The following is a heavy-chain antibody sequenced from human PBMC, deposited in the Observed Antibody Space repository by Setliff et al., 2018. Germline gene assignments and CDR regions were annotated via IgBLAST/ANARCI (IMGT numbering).Heavy chain of an antibody. CDR1: GGSFSGFY. CDR2: INHSGGI. Sequence: SETLSLTCAVYGGSFSGFYWPWIRQSPGTGMEWIGEINHSGGIDYNPSLKSRVTISVDTAKNQFSLKLMAVTAADTAVYYCATMRHYYETGNYYSSRWFDPWGQGTLVTVSS. V-gene: IGHV4-34*01. J-gene: IGHJ5*02. D-gene: IGHD3-10*01. CDR3: ATMRHYYETGNYYSSRWFDP.